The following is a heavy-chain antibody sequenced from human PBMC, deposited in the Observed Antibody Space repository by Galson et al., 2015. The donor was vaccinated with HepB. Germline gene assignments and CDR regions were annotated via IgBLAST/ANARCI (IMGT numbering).Heavy chain of an antibody. Sequence: SLRLSCAASGFTFSSYWMHWVRQAPGKGLVWVSRINSDGSSTSYADSVKGRFTISRDNAKNTLYLQMNSLRAEDTAVYYCAREWGWALNYYFDYWGQGTLVTVSS. CDR3: AREWGWALNYYFDY. D-gene: IGHD3-16*01. V-gene: IGHV3-74*01. J-gene: IGHJ4*02. CDR1: GFTFSSYW. CDR2: INSDGSST.